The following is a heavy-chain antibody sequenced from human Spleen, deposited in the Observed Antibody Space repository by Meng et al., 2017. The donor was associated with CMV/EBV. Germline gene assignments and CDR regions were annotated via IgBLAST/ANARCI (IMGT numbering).Heavy chain of an antibody. CDR1: GFTFSSYA. CDR3: AKDYSNFPYYYYGMDV. CDR2: ISGSSGST. J-gene: IGHJ6*02. Sequence: GESLKISCAASGFTFSSYAMSWVRRAPGKGLEWVSAISGSSGSTYYADSVKGRFTISRDNSKNTLYLQMNSLRAEDTAVYYCAKDYSNFPYYYYGMDVWGQGTTVTVSS. V-gene: IGHV3-23*01. D-gene: IGHD4-11*01.